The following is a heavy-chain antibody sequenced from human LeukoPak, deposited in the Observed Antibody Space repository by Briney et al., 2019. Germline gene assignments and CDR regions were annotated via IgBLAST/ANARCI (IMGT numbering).Heavy chain of an antibody. D-gene: IGHD4-11*01. CDR2: IYTSGRT. CDR1: GGSVRSYF. Sequence: PSETLSLTCTVSGGSVRSYFWTCIRQPAGRGLEWIGLIYTSGRTNYNPSLKSQVTISADDSMNQFSLKLNSVTAADTAVYYCARVGGASSTLTTFDVGGKGTVVTVSS. V-gene: IGHV4-4*07. CDR3: ARVGGASSTLTTFDV. J-gene: IGHJ3*01.